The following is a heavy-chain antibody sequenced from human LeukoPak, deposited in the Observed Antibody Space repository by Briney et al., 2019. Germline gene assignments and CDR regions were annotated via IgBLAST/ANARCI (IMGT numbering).Heavy chain of an antibody. Sequence: GGSLRLSCAASGFTFSSYSMNWVRQAPGKGLEWVSSISSSSYIYYADSVKGRFTISRDNAKNSLYLQMNSLRAEDTAVYYCARDDSSSSSANDYWGQGTLVTVSS. D-gene: IGHD6-6*01. J-gene: IGHJ4*02. CDR2: ISSSSYI. V-gene: IGHV3-21*01. CDR1: GFTFSSYS. CDR3: ARDDSSSSSANDY.